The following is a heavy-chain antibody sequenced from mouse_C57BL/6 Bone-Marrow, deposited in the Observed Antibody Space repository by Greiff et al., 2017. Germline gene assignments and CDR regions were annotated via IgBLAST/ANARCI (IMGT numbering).Heavy chain of an antibody. CDR3: ARSLIYDGYAMDY. CDR1: GYTFTSYW. CDR2: IDPSDSYT. J-gene: IGHJ4*01. Sequence: QVQLQQPGAELVRPGTSVKLSCKASGYTFTSYWMHWVKQRPGQGLEWIGVIDPSDSYTNYNQKFKGKATLTVDTSSSTASMQLSSLTSEDSAVYYCARSLIYDGYAMDYWGQGTSVTVSS. V-gene: IGHV1-59*01. D-gene: IGHD2-3*01.